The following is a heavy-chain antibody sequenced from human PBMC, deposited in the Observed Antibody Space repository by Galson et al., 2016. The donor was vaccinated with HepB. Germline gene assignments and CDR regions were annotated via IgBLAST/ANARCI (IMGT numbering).Heavy chain of an antibody. Sequence: SETLSLTCTVSGYSISVSYYWGWIRQSPGKGLEWIGNMYHSGSTHYNPSLKTRVTISMDTSKNQFSLKLSSVTAADTAIYYCARVMMVAGMFDSWGQGTLVTVSS. J-gene: IGHJ4*02. CDR2: MYHSGST. CDR3: ARVMMVAGMFDS. CDR1: GYSISVSYY. V-gene: IGHV4-38-2*02. D-gene: IGHD6-19*01.